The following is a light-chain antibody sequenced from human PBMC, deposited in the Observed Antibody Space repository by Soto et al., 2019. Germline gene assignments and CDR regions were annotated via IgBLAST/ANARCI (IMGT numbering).Light chain of an antibody. CDR1: QSVSSSY. V-gene: IGKV3-20*01. CDR3: QQYGSSRLT. CDR2: GAS. J-gene: IGKJ4*01. Sequence: EIVLTQSPGTLSLSPGERATLSCRASQSVSSSYLAWYQQKPGQAPRLLIYGASSRATGIPDRFSGSGSVTEFTLTISRLEPEDFAVYYCQQYGSSRLTFGGGTKVEIK.